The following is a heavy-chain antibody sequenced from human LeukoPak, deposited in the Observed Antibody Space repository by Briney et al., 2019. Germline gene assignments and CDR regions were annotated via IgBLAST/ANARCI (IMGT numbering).Heavy chain of an antibody. CDR3: ARGPDRYYYGMDV. CDR2: IYSGGST. V-gene: IGHV3-53*01. Sequence: GGSLRLSCAASGFTVSSNYMSWVRQAPGKGLEWVSVIYSGGSTYYADSVKGRFTISRDNSENTLYLQMNSLRAEDTAVYYCARGPDRYYYGMDVWGQGTTVTVSS. J-gene: IGHJ6*02. CDR1: GFTVSSNY.